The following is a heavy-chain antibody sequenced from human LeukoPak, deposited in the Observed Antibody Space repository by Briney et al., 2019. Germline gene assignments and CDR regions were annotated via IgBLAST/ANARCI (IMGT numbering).Heavy chain of an antibody. CDR1: GYSISSYYH. Sequence: ASETLSLTCAVSGYSISSYYHWGWIRQPPGKGLEWIGSISHSGSTYYNPSLKSRVTISVDTSKNQFSLKLSSVTAADTAVYYCARPRGPSITIFGVVSGEFDPWGQGTLVTVSS. D-gene: IGHD3-3*01. J-gene: IGHJ5*02. V-gene: IGHV4-38-2*01. CDR3: ARPRGPSITIFGVVSGEFDP. CDR2: ISHSGST.